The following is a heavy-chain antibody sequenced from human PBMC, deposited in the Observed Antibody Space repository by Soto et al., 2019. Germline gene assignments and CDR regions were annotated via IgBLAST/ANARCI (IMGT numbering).Heavy chain of an antibody. CDR3: ARHERLGGYSHGFLNAFDI. CDR1: GGSISSSSYY. D-gene: IGHD5-18*01. V-gene: IGHV4-39*01. J-gene: IGHJ3*02. Sequence: PSETLSLTCTVSGGSISSSSYYWGWIRQPPGKGLEWIGSIYYSGSTYYNPSLKSRVTISVDTSKNQFSLKLSSVTAADTAVYYCARHERLGGYSHGFLNAFDIWGQGTMVTVSS. CDR2: IYYSGST.